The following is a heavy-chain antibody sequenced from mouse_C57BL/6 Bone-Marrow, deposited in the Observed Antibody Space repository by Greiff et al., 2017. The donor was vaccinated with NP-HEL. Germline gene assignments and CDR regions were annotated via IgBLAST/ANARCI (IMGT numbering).Heavy chain of an antibody. CDR2: IDPSDSYT. Sequence: QVQLQQPGAELVRPGTSVKLSCKASGYTFTSYWMHWVKQRPGQGLEWIGVIDPSDSYTNYNQKFKGKATLTVDTSSSTAYMQLSSLTSEDSAVYYCASQLLLRERAWFAYWGQGTLVTVSA. D-gene: IGHD1-1*01. J-gene: IGHJ3*01. CDR1: GYTFTSYW. CDR3: ASQLLLRERAWFAY. V-gene: IGHV1-59*01.